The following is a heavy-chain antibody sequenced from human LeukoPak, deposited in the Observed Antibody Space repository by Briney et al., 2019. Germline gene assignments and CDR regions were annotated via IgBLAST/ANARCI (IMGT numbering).Heavy chain of an antibody. CDR1: GYTFTGYY. CDR2: INPNSGGT. CDR3: ATYYGGNSAPYYFDS. V-gene: IGHV1-2*02. D-gene: IGHD4-23*01. Sequence: ASVKVSCKASGYTFTGYYMHWVRQAPGQGLEWMGWINPNSGGTNYAQKFQGRVTMTRDTSISTAYMELSRLRSDDTAVYYCATYYGGNSAPYYFDSWGQGTLVTVSS. J-gene: IGHJ4*02.